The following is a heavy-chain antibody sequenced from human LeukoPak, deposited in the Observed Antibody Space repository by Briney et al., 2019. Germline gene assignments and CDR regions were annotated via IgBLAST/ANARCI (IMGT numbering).Heavy chain of an antibody. D-gene: IGHD4-23*01. CDR2: IYYSGST. V-gene: IGHV4-39*01. CDR3: ARHEDMVRDYFDY. Sequence: LDTLSLTCTVSGGSISSSSYYWGWIRQPPGKGLEWIGSIYYSGSTYYNPSLKSRVTISVDTSKNQFSLKLSSVTAADTAVYYCARHEDMVRDYFDYWGQGTLVTVSS. J-gene: IGHJ4*02. CDR1: GGSISSSSYY.